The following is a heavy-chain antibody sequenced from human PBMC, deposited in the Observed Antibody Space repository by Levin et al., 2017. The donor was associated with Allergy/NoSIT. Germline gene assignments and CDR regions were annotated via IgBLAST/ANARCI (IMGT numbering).Heavy chain of an antibody. Sequence: GESLKISCAASGFTFSSYAMHWVRQAPGKGLEYVSAISSNGGSTYYANSVKGRFTISRDNSKNTLYLQMGSLRAEDMAVYYCARGLAGDDYGMDVWGQGTTVTVSS. D-gene: IGHD1-26*01. CDR2: ISSNGGST. CDR3: ARGLAGDDYGMDV. J-gene: IGHJ6*02. V-gene: IGHV3-64*01. CDR1: GFTFSSYA.